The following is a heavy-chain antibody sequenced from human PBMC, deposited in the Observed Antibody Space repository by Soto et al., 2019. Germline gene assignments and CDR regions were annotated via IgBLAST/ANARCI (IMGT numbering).Heavy chain of an antibody. CDR1: GYAFTTYG. V-gene: IGHV1-18*01. Sequence: QVHLVQSGAEVKKPGASVKVSCKGSGYAFTTYGITWVRQAPGQGLEWLGWISAHNGNTNDAQKLQGRVTVTRDTSTSTAYMELSSLRSDDTAVYYCAGGRDGDYWGQGAEVTASS. CDR3: AGGRDGDY. D-gene: IGHD6-6*01. J-gene: IGHJ4*02. CDR2: ISAHNGNT.